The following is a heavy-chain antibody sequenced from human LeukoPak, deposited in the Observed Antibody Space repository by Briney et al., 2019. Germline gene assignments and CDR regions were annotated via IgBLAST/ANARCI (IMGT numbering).Heavy chain of an antibody. V-gene: IGHV3-21*01. D-gene: IGHD3-10*01. CDR1: GFTFSSYS. Sequence: GGSLRLSCAASGFTFSSYSMNWVRQAPGKGLEWVSSISSSSSYIYYADSVKCRFTISRDNAKNSLYLQMNSLRAEDTAVYYCARAGGFGELFEFDYWGQGTLVTVSS. CDR2: ISSSSSYI. CDR3: ARAGGFGELFEFDY. J-gene: IGHJ4*02.